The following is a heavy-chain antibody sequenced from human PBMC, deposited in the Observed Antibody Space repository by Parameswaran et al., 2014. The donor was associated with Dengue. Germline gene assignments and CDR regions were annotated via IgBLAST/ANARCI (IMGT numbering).Heavy chain of an antibody. CDR3: AKDIVVVPAAPGGNWFDP. CDR2: ISGSGGST. J-gene: IGHJ5*02. Sequence: VRQMPGKGLEWVSAISGSGGSTYYADSVKGRFTISRDNSKNTLYLQMNSLRAEDTAVYYCAKDIVVVPAAPGGNWFDPWGQGTLVTVSS. D-gene: IGHD2-2*01. V-gene: IGHV3-23*01.